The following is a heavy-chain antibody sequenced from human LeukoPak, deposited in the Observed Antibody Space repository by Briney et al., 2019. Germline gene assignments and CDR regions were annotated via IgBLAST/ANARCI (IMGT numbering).Heavy chain of an antibody. V-gene: IGHV1-2*02. CDR3: ARGRTSLTAWFVP. CDR1: GYTLTAYY. D-gene: IGHD4-11*01. J-gene: IGHJ5*02. CDR2: IDPNSGAT. Sequence: ASVKVSCKASGYTLTAYYMHWVRQAPGQGLEWMGWIDPNSGATDSAQKFQGRVTVTRDTSLNTVYMELSRLTSDDTAVYYCARGRTSLTAWFVPWGQEPWSPSPQ.